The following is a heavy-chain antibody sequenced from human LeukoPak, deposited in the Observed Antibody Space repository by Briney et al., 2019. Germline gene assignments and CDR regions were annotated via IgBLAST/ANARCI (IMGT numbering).Heavy chain of an antibody. V-gene: IGHV3-74*01. Sequence: GGSLRLSCAASGFIFSNYWMLWVRHAPGEGLVWVSRIKYDGSHTDYADSVKGRFTISRDNAKNTLFLQMNSLRAEDTAVYYCATARRQGYNLVDSWGQGTLVTVSS. J-gene: IGHJ5*02. CDR3: ATARRQGYNLVDS. D-gene: IGHD5-24*01. CDR2: IKYDGSHT. CDR1: GFIFSNYW.